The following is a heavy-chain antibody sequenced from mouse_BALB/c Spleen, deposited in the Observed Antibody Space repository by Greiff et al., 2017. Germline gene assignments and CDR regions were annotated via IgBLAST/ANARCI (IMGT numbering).Heavy chain of an antibody. CDR2: ISIYYDNT. CDR1: GYTFTDYA. D-gene: IGHD3-1*01. V-gene: IGHV1-67*01. CDR3: ARQGPARGYFDY. J-gene: IGHJ2*01. Sequence: QVQLKESGPELVRPGESVKISCKGSGYTFTDYAMHWVKQSHAKSLEWIGVISIYYDNTNYNQKFKGKATMTVDKSSSTAYMELARLTSEDSAIYYCARQGPARGYFDYWGQGTTLTVSS.